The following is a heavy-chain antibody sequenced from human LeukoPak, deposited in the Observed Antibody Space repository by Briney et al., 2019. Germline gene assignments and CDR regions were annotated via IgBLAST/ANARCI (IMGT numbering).Heavy chain of an antibody. J-gene: IGHJ6*03. D-gene: IGHD5-12*01. CDR3: AKWARIVATIKALENYYYYYMDV. CDR2: IRYDGSNK. CDR1: GFTFSSYG. V-gene: IGHV3-30*02. Sequence: GGSLRLSCAASGFTFSSYGMHWVRLAPGKGLEWVAFIRYDGSNKYYADSVKGRFTISRDNSKNTLYLQMNSLRAEDTAVYYCAKWARIVATIKALENYYYYYMDVWGKGTTVTVSS.